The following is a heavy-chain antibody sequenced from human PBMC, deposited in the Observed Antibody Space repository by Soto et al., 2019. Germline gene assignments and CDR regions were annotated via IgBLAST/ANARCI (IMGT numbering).Heavy chain of an antibody. CDR2: ISAYNGNT. D-gene: IGHD3-3*01. CDR3: ARSSPYNDFWSGYWKSGSQGMDV. J-gene: IGHJ6*02. V-gene: IGHV1-18*01. CDR1: VGTLSSYA. Sequence: ASVKVSCKASVGTLSSYAIRWVRQAPGQGLEWMGWISAYNGNTNYAQKLQGRVTMTTDTSTSTAYMELRSLRSDDTAVYYCARSSPYNDFWSGYWKSGSQGMDVWGQGTTVTVSS.